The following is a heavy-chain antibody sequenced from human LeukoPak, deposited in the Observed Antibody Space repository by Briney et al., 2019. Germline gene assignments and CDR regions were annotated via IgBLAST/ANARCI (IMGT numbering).Heavy chain of an antibody. CDR2: ISGYNGNT. CDR3: ARDMDYGDYGNWFDP. Sequence: GGSLRLSCAASGFTFSSYGISWVRQAPGQGLEWMGWISGYNGNTNYAQKLQGRVTMTTDTSTSTAYLELRSLKSDDTAVYYCARDMDYGDYGNWFDPWGQGTLVTVSS. J-gene: IGHJ5*02. D-gene: IGHD4-17*01. CDR1: GFTFSSYG. V-gene: IGHV1-18*01.